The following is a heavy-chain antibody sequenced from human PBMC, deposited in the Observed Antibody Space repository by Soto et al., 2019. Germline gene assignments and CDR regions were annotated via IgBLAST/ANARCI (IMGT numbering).Heavy chain of an antibody. D-gene: IGHD3-10*01. CDR3: ARHEGYYGSPAAGLFDY. J-gene: IGHJ4*02. V-gene: IGHV5-51*01. CDR2: IYPGDSDT. CDR1: GYIFTDHC. Sequence: GESLKISCKGSGYIFTDHCIVWVRQMPGKGLEWMGVIYPGDSDTRYSPSFQGQVTISADKSISTAYLQWSSLKASDTAMYYCARHEGYYGSPAAGLFDYWGQGTLVTVSS.